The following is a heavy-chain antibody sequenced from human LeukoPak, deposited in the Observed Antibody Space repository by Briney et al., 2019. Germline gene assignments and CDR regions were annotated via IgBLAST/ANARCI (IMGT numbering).Heavy chain of an antibody. J-gene: IGHJ4*02. CDR1: GYTFTSYY. V-gene: IGHV1-46*01. CDR3: ARPPAYCGGDCYESDY. CDR2: INPSGGST. D-gene: IGHD2-21*02. Sequence: ASVKVSCKASGYTFTSYYMHWMRQAPGQGLEWMGIINPSGGSTSYAQKFQGRVTMTRDTSTSTVYMELSSLRSEDTAVYYCARPPAYCGGDCYESDYWGQGTLVTVSS.